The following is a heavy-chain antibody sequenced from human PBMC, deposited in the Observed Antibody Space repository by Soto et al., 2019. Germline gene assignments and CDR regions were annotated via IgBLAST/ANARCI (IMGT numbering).Heavy chain of an antibody. CDR3: ARQPDSSSLKPYYFDY. Sequence: SETLSLTCTVSGGSINNYYWSWIRQPPGKGLEWIGYIYFSGDTNYNPSLKSRVTISVDTSRNQFSLNLSSVTAADTAVYYCARQPDSSSLKPYYFDYWGQGTLVTVSS. J-gene: IGHJ4*02. D-gene: IGHD6-13*01. CDR2: IYFSGDT. CDR1: GGSINNYY. V-gene: IGHV4-59*08.